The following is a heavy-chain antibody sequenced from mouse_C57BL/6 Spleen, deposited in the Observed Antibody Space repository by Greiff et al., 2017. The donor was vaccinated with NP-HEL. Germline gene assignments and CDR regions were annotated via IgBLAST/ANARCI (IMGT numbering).Heavy chain of an antibody. J-gene: IGHJ4*01. CDR1: GYAFSSYW. V-gene: IGHV1-80*01. CDR3: ARQIYYGSSYNYAMDY. CDR2: IYPGDGDT. Sequence: QVQLQQSGAELVKPGASVKISCKAPGYAFSSYWMNWVKQRPGKGLEWIGQIYPGDGDTNYNGKFKGKATLTADKSSSTAYMQLSSLTSEDSAVYFCARQIYYGSSYNYAMDYWGQGTSVTVSS. D-gene: IGHD1-1*01.